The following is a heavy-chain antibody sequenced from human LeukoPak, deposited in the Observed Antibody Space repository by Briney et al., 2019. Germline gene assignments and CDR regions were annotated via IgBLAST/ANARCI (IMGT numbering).Heavy chain of an antibody. CDR1: GFTFSRYW. CDR2: INSDGTSI. D-gene: IGHD4-17*01. J-gene: IGHJ4*02. V-gene: IGHV3-74*01. Sequence: GGSLRLSCAASGFTFSRYWMHWVRQAPGKGPEWVSRINSDGTSISYAGSVKGRFTISRDNAKNTLYLQMNSLRVEDTAVYYCASNTETTFNYWGQGIQVTVSS. CDR3: ASNTETTFNY.